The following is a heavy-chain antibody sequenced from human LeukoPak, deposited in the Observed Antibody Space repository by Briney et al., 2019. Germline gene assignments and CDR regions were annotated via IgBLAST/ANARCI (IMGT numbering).Heavy chain of an antibody. CDR3: ANQAPLGYCSGGSCYYSS. D-gene: IGHD2-15*01. V-gene: IGHV3-23*01. CDR1: GFTFSSYA. CDR2: ISGSGGST. J-gene: IGHJ5*02. Sequence: PGRSLRLSCAASGFTFSSYAMSWVRQAPGKGLEWVSAISGSGGSTYYADSVKGRFTISRDNSKNTLYLQMNSLRAEDTAVYYCANQAPLGYCSGGSCYYSSWGQGTLVTVSS.